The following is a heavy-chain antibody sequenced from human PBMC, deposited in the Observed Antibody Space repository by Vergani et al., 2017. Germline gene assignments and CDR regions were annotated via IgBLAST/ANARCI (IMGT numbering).Heavy chain of an antibody. V-gene: IGHV1-69*08. D-gene: IGHD2-2*01. CDR3: ARDILNIVVVPAANILGLDY. J-gene: IGHJ4*02. CDR2: IIPILGIA. CDR1: GGTFSSYT. Sequence: QVQLVQSGAEVKKPGSSVKVSCKAPGGTFSSYTISWVRQAPGQGLEWMGRIIPILGIANYAQKFQGRVTITADKSTSTAYMELSSLRSEDTAVYYCARDILNIVVVPAANILGLDYWGQGTLVTVSS.